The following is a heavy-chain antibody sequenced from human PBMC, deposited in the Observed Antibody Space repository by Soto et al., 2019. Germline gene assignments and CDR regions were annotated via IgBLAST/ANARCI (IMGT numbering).Heavy chain of an antibody. V-gene: IGHV4-30-4*01. D-gene: IGHD6-19*01. Sequence: PSETLSLTCTVSGGSISSGDYYWSWIRQPPGKGLEWIGYIYYSGSTYYNPSLKSRVTISVDTSKNQFSLKLSSVTAADTAVYYCARRHIAVAGTGWSDPWGQGTLVTVSS. CDR2: IYYSGST. J-gene: IGHJ5*02. CDR3: ARRHIAVAGTGWSDP. CDR1: GGSISSGDYY.